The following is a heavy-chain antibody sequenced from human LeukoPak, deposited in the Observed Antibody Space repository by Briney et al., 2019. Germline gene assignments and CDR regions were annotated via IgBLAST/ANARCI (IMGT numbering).Heavy chain of an antibody. J-gene: IGHJ3*01. D-gene: IGHD1-26*01. CDR3: AKDLSVVGAHDSFDV. V-gene: IGHV3-30*18. CDR2: ISYDGNTI. CDR1: GFSFSSYG. Sequence: GGSLRLSCAASGFSFSSYGMHWVRHAPDKGLEWLTVISYDGNTIYYADSVKGRFTISRDNSKNTLYLQMNSLRIEDTAVYYCAKDLSVVGAHDSFDVWGQGTMVTVSS.